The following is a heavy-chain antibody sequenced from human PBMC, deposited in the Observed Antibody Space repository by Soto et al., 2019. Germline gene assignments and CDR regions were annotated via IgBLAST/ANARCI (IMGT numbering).Heavy chain of an antibody. CDR1: GFTFSSYA. J-gene: IGHJ3*02. Sequence: SGGSLRLSCAASGFTFSSYAMSWVRQAPGKGLEWVSAISGSGGSTYYADSVKGRFTISRDNSKNTLYLQINSLRAEDTAVYYCARDLSGDYGALDTWGQGTMVTVSS. CDR2: ISGSGGST. D-gene: IGHD4-17*01. CDR3: ARDLSGDYGALDT. V-gene: IGHV3-23*01.